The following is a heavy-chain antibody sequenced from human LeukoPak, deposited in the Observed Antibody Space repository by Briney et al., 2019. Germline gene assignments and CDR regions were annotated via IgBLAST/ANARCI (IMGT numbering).Heavy chain of an antibody. CDR2: ISISGTYT. CDR1: GFTFSDYY. CDR3: ARCGTPNNYHYYGMDV. V-gene: IGHV3-11*03. J-gene: IGHJ6*02. Sequence: PGGSLRLSCAASGFTFSDYYMSWIRQAPGKGLEWVSYISISGTYTKYADSVKGRFTISRDNAKNSLYLQMNSLRAEDTAVYYCARCGTPNNYHYYGMDVWGQGTTVTVSS. D-gene: IGHD1-26*01.